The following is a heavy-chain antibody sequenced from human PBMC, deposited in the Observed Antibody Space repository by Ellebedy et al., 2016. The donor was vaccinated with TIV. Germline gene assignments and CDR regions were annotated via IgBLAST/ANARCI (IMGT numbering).Heavy chain of an antibody. CDR3: ARAKVEHDILTGYFDFDY. CDR1: GFTFSSYG. V-gene: IGHV3-33*01. D-gene: IGHD3-9*01. Sequence: GGSLRLXCAASGFTFSSYGMHWVRQAPGKGLEWVAVIWYDGSNKYYADSVKGRFTISRDNSKNTLYLQMNSLRAEDTAVYYCARAKVEHDILTGYFDFDYWGQGTLVTVSS. J-gene: IGHJ4*02. CDR2: IWYDGSNK.